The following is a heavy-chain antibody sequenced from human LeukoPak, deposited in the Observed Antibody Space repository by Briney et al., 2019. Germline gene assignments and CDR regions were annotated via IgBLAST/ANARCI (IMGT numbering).Heavy chain of an antibody. CDR3: AKADVDTAMDPYYFDY. V-gene: IGHV3-9*03. J-gene: IGHJ4*02. CDR1: GFTFDDYA. D-gene: IGHD5-18*01. Sequence: GGSLRLSCAASGFTFDDYAMHWVRQAPGKGLEWVSGISWNSGSIGYADSVKGRFTISRDNAKNSLYLQMNSLRAEDMALYYCAKADVDTAMDPYYFDYWGQGTLVTVSS. CDR2: ISWNSGSI.